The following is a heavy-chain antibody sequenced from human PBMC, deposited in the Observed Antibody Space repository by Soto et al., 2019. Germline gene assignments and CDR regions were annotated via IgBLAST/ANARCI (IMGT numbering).Heavy chain of an antibody. D-gene: IGHD3-22*01. Sequence: SVKVSCKASGGTFRSYAISWVRQAPGQGLEWMGGIIPIFGTANYAQKFQGRVTITADESTSTAYMELSSLRSEDTAVYYCARNYYDSSGYFLYRGQGTLVTVSS. CDR3: ARNYYDSSGYFLY. J-gene: IGHJ4*02. V-gene: IGHV1-69*13. CDR2: IIPIFGTA. CDR1: GGTFRSYA.